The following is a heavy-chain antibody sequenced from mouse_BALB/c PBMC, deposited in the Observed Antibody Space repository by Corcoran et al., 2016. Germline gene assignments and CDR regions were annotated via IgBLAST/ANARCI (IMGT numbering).Heavy chain of an antibody. D-gene: IGHD2-3*01. CDR2: INTHSGVP. CDR1: GYTFTTAG. V-gene: IGHV9-4*02. Sequence: QIQLVQSGPELKKPGETVRISCKASGYTFTTAGMQWVQKMPGKGLKWIGWINTHSGVPKYAEDFKGRFAFSLETSASTAYLQISNLKNEDTATYFCARDGYSYYYAMDYWGQGTSVTVSS. CDR3: ARDGYSYYYAMDY. J-gene: IGHJ4*01.